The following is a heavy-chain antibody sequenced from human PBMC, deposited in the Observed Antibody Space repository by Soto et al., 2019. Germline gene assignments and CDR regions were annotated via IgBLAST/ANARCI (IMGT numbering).Heavy chain of an antibody. D-gene: IGHD2-15*01. CDR1: GFTFSSYE. CDR2: ISSSGSTI. Sequence: SCAASGFTFSSYEMNWVRQAPGKGLEWVSYISSSGSTIYYADSVKGRFTISRDNAKNSLYLQMNSLRAEDTAVYYCARARRDIVVVVAASTFDYWGQGTLVTVSS. J-gene: IGHJ4*02. CDR3: ARARRDIVVVVAASTFDY. V-gene: IGHV3-48*03.